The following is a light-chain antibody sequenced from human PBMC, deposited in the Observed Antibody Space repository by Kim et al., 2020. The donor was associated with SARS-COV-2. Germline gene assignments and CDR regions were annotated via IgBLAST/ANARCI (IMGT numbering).Light chain of an antibody. CDR1: SSDVGGYNY. CDR3: SSYTSSSTSWV. CDR2: EVS. Sequence: QSALTQPASVSGSPGQSITISCTGTSSDVGGYNYVSWYQQHPGKAPKLMIYEVSNRPSGVSNRFSSSKSGNTASLTISGLQAEDEADYYCSSYTSSSTSWVFGGGTQLTVL. V-gene: IGLV2-14*01. J-gene: IGLJ3*02.